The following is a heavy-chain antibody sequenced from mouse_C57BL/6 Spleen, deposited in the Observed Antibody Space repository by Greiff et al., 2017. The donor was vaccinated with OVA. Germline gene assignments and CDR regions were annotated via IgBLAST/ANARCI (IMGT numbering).Heavy chain of an antibody. CDR2: IDPSDSYT. CDR3: VSGTTVVSYFDY. V-gene: IGHV1-50*01. J-gene: IGHJ2*01. CDR1: GYTFTSYW. D-gene: IGHD1-1*01. Sequence: VQLQQPGAELVKPGASVKLSCKASGYTFTSYWMQWVKQRPGQGLEWIGEIDPSDSYTNYNQKFKGKATLTVDTSSSTAYMQLSSLTSEDSAVYYCVSGTTVVSYFDYWGQGTTLTVSS.